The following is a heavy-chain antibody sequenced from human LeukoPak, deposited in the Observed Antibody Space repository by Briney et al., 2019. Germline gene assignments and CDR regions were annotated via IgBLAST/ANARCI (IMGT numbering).Heavy chain of an antibody. D-gene: IGHD3-22*01. Sequence: GGSLRLSCAASEFTFSSYSMNWVRQAPGKGLEWVSYITNSGNSKSYADSVKGRFTISRDNTKNSLYLQTNGLRAEDTAVYYCARTRGSGYLTFDYWGQGILVTVSS. CDR1: EFTFSSYS. CDR2: ITNSGNSK. J-gene: IGHJ4*02. V-gene: IGHV3-48*01. CDR3: ARTRGSGYLTFDY.